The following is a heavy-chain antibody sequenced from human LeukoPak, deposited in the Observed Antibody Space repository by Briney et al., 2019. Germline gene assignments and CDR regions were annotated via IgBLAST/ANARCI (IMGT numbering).Heavy chain of an antibody. CDR3: ARRQVGVYYYYGMDV. D-gene: IGHD3-22*01. V-gene: IGHV1-69*01. J-gene: IGHJ6*02. CDR1: GGTSSSYA. CDR2: IIPIFGTA. Sequence: ASVKVSCKASGGTSSSYAISWVRQAPGQGLEWMGGIIPIFGTANYAQKFQGRVTITADESTSTAYMELSSLRSEDTAVYYCARRQVGVYYYYGMDVWGQGTTVTVSS.